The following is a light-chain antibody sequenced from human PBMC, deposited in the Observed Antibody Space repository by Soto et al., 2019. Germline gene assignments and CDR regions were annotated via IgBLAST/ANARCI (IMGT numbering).Light chain of an antibody. V-gene: IGKV3-15*01. J-gene: IGKJ2*01. CDR1: QSVSSN. CDR3: HQYNNWPYT. Sequence: EIVMTQSPATLSVSPVERATLSCRASQSVSSNLAWYQQKPGQAPRLLIYGASTRATGIPARFSGSGSGTEFTLTISSLQYEDFAVYYCHQYNNWPYTFGQGTKVDIK. CDR2: GAS.